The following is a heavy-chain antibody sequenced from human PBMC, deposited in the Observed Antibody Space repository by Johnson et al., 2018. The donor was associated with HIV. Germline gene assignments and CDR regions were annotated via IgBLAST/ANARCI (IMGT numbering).Heavy chain of an antibody. Sequence: QVQLVESGGGVVQPGGSLRLSCAASGFTFSSYGMHWVRQAPGKGLEWVTFIRYDGSNKYYADSVKGRFTVSRDNSKNTLYLQMNSLRAEDTAVYYCAREGYGGWAFDIWGQGTMVTVSS. V-gene: IGHV3-30*02. J-gene: IGHJ3*02. CDR1: GFTFSSYG. D-gene: IGHD4-23*01. CDR3: AREGYGGWAFDI. CDR2: IRYDGSNK.